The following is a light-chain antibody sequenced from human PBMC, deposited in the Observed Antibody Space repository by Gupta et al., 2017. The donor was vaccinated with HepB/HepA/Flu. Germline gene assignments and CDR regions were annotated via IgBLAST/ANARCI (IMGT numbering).Light chain of an antibody. CDR3: MQARQSLT. Sequence: DIVMIQSPLSLSVTLGEPASIPCRSSQSLLHDTEYNYLVGYLQKPGQSPQLLIYVGSNRASGVPDMFSGGGSGTDFTLKISRVEAEDVGVYYYMQARQSLTFGEGTRLEIK. CDR1: QSLLHDTEYNY. CDR2: VGS. V-gene: IGKV2-28*01. J-gene: IGKJ4*01.